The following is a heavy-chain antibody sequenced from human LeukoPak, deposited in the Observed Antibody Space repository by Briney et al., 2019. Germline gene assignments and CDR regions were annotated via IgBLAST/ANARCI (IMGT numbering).Heavy chain of an antibody. CDR1: GESISGFY. CDR2: MYYSGST. V-gene: IGHV4-59*12. Sequence: PSETLSLTCTVSGESISGFYWNWIRQPPGKGLEWIGYMYYSGSTDYNPSLKSRVTMSVDTSKNQFSLKLSSVTAADTAVYYCAREWQLAGRYFDYWGQEPWSPSPQ. CDR3: AREWQLAGRYFDY. J-gene: IGHJ4*01. D-gene: IGHD6-13*01.